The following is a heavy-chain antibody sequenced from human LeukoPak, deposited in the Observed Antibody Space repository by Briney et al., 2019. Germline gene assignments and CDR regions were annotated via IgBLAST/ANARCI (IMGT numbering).Heavy chain of an antibody. CDR1: GYTVTSFD. CDR2: MNLDSGNT. CDR3: ARAGHSVNTNTVATNPFDY. D-gene: IGHD5-12*01. J-gene: IGHJ4*02. V-gene: IGHV1-8*01. Sequence: ASVKVSCKASGYTVTSFDINWVRQATGQGLEWMGWMNLDSGNTGYAQKFRGRVTMTRNTSITTAYMEMSGLRSDDTAVYYCARAGHSVNTNTVATNPFDYWGQGTLVTVSS.